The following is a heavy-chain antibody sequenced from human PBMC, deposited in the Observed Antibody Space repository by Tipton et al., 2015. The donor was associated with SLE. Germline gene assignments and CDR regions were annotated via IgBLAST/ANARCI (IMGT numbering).Heavy chain of an antibody. D-gene: IGHD6-13*01. Sequence: QLVQSGAEVKKPGESLKISCKGSGYSFTSYWIGWVHQMPGKGLEWMGIIYPGDSDTRYSPSFQGQVTISADKSISTAYLQWSSLKASDTAMYYCARRGVIAAAGTGWYFDLWGRGTLVTVSS. J-gene: IGHJ2*01. CDR2: IYPGDSDT. V-gene: IGHV5-51*07. CDR1: GYSFTSYW. CDR3: ARRGVIAAAGTGWYFDL.